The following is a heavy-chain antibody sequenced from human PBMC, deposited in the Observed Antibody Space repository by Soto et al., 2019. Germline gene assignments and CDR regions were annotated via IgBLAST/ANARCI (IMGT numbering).Heavy chain of an antibody. CDR3: ARHTPAISISDH. D-gene: IGHD2-15*01. Sequence: QLQLQESGPGLVKPSETLSLTCTVSGGSISSSSYYWGWIRQPPGKGLEWIGSIYYSGSTYYNPSLKKRVTISVDTSKNQFSLKLSSVTAADTAVYYCARHTPAISISDHGGQGTLVTVSS. CDR1: GGSISSSSYY. V-gene: IGHV4-39*01. J-gene: IGHJ4*02. CDR2: IYYSGST.